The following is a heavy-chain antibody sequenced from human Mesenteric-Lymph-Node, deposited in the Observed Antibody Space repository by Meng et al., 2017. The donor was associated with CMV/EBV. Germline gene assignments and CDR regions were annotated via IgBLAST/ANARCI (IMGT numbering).Heavy chain of an antibody. Sequence: ETLSLTCTVSGGSISSSSYYWGWIRQPPGKGLEWVSSISSSSSYIYYADSVKGRFTISRDNAKNSLYLQMNSLRAEDTAVYYCARDRDGAVVIRLNGFDPWGQGTLVTVSS. V-gene: IGHV3-21*01. J-gene: IGHJ5*02. CDR1: GGSISSSS. CDR3: ARDRDGAVVIRLNGFDP. D-gene: IGHD2-21*01. CDR2: ISSSSSYI.